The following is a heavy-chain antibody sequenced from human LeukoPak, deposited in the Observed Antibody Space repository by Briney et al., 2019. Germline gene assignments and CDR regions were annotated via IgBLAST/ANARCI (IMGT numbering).Heavy chain of an antibody. Sequence: ASVKVSRKASGGTFSSYAISWVRQAPGQGLEWMGRIIPILGIANYAQKFQGRVTITADKSTSTAYMELSSLRSEDTAVYYCARDTRPYYYDSSGYYVFDYWGQGTLVTVSS. CDR2: IIPILGIA. CDR1: GGTFSSYA. CDR3: ARDTRPYYYDSSGYYVFDY. V-gene: IGHV1-69*04. D-gene: IGHD3-22*01. J-gene: IGHJ4*02.